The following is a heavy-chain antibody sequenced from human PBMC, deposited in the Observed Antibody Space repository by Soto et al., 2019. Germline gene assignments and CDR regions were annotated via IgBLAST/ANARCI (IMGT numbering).Heavy chain of an antibody. Sequence: QLQLQESGPGLVKPSETLSLTCTVSGGSISSSSYYWGWIRQPPGKGLEWIGSIYYSGSTYYNPSLKSRVTISVDTSKNQFSLKLSSVTAADTAVDYCARRGADTAGFYWGQGTLVTVSS. J-gene: IGHJ4*02. CDR2: IYYSGST. CDR1: GGSISSSSYY. D-gene: IGHD5-18*01. V-gene: IGHV4-39*01. CDR3: ARRGADTAGFY.